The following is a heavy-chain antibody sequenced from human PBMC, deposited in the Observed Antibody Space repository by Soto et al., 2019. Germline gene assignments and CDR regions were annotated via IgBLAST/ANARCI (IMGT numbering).Heavy chain of an antibody. D-gene: IGHD3-10*01. CDR1: GYSLNELC. V-gene: IGHV1-24*01. J-gene: IGHJ1*01. CDR2: FDPEEGKM. CDR3: ATDLGVALAPLSILYFQQ. Sequence: ASVKVSFKVSGYSLNELCMHWLRQPPGKGLEWIGGFDPEEGKMIYAQNFQGRVTMTEDTSTDTAYMELNSLTSEDTAIYYCATDLGVALAPLSILYFQQWGQGTVVTVSS.